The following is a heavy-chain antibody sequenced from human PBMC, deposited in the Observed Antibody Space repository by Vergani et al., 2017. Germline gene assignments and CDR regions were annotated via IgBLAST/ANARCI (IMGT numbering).Heavy chain of an antibody. CDR1: GFSLSTSGVG. CDR2: IYWNDDK. Sequence: QITLKESGPTLVKPTQTLTLTCTFSGFSLSTSGVGVGWIRQPPGTALECLAIIYWNDDKRYSPSLMGRLTIAKDTSRNQVVLTMTNMDPVDTAKYYCANRDIFDDNYEYFDYWGPGTLVTVSS. D-gene: IGHD4-11*01. V-gene: IGHV2-5*01. CDR3: ANRDIFDDNYEYFDY. J-gene: IGHJ4*02.